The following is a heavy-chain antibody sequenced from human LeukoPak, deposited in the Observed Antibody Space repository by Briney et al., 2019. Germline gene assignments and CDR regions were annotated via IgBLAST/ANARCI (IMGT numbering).Heavy chain of an antibody. CDR3: ARVPLRFLEPFDF. Sequence: SETLSLTCSVYGGSLNGYYWSWIRQPPGKGLEWIGEINHSGTTNYNPSLKSRVTMSLGTSKNQFSLRLNSVTAADMAVYYCARVPLRFLEPFDFWGQGTLVTVSS. J-gene: IGHJ4*02. CDR2: INHSGTT. V-gene: IGHV4-34*01. D-gene: IGHD3-3*01. CDR1: GGSLNGYY.